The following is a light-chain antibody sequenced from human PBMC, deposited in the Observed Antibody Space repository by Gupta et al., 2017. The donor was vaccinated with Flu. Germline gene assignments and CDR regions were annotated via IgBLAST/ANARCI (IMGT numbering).Light chain of an antibody. V-gene: IGLV2-14*03. J-gene: IGLJ2*01. CDR2: DVT. CDR1: SVDSGRFYY. Sequence: GQSITISCTGASVDSGRFYYVPGYQQHTGKPLKLIYDVTNRTPGASDRSSGSESATTASLTISGRRAEDEDDYYCSAYSSSTTLFGGGTRVTVL. CDR3: SAYSSSTTL.